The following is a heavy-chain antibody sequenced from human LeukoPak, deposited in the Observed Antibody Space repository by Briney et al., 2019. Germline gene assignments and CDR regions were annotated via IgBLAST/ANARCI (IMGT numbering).Heavy chain of an antibody. CDR1: GFTFDDYA. J-gene: IGHJ5*02. CDR3: AKEKYSNYVKGWFDP. Sequence: GRSLRLSCAASGFTFDDYAKHWVRQAPGKGLEWVSGISWNSGSIGYADSVKGRFTISRDNAKNSLYLQMNSLRAEDSALYYCAKEKYSNYVKGWFDPWGQGTLVTVSS. D-gene: IGHD4-11*01. CDR2: ISWNSGSI. V-gene: IGHV3-9*01.